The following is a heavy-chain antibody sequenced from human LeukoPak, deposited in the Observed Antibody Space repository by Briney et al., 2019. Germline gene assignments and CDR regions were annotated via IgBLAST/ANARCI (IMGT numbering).Heavy chain of an antibody. Sequence: SQTLSLTCTVSGGSISSGGYYWSWIRQHPGKGLEWIGYIYYSGSTYYNPSLKSRVTISVDTSKNQFSLKLSSVTAADTAVYYCARGLHAVAGYFDLWGRGTLVTVSS. D-gene: IGHD6-19*01. J-gene: IGHJ2*01. V-gene: IGHV4-31*03. CDR3: ARGLHAVAGYFDL. CDR2: IYYSGST. CDR1: GGSISSGGYY.